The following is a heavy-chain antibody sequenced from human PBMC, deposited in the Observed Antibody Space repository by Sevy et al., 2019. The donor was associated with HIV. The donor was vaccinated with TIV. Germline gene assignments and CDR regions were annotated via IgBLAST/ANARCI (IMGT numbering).Heavy chain of an antibody. Sequence: GGSLRLSCAASGFTFSDYYMSWIRQAPGKGLEWVSYISSSGSTIYYADSVKGRFTISRDNAKNSLYLQMNSLRAEDTAVYYCAGDDVRYYYGSGSYSDGMDVWGQGTTVTVSS. CDR3: AGDDVRYYYGSGSYSDGMDV. J-gene: IGHJ6*02. V-gene: IGHV3-11*01. CDR2: ISSSGSTI. CDR1: GFTFSDYY. D-gene: IGHD3-10*01.